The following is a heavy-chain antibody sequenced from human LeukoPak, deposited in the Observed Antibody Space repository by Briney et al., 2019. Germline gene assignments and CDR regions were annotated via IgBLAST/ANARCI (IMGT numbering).Heavy chain of an antibody. CDR2: INPNSGGT. CDR1: GYTFTSYY. D-gene: IGHD3-22*01. Sequence: ASVKVSXKASGYTFTSYYMHWVRQAPGQGLEWIGRINPNSGGTNYAQKFQGRVTMTRDTSISTAYMELSRLRSDDTAVYYCARIKWYYYDSSGLFDYWGQGTLVTVSS. J-gene: IGHJ4*02. CDR3: ARIKWYYYDSSGLFDY. V-gene: IGHV1-2*06.